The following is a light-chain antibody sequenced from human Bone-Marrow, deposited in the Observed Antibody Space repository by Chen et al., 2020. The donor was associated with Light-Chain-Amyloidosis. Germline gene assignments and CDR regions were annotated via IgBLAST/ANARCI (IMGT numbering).Light chain of an antibody. CDR2: DVS. Sequence: DIQMTQSPSSLSASVGDRVTITCQASQDIAKFLSWYQQRPGKAPNLLIYDVSNLHTGVPSRFSGNGSGTHFTLTISSLQPEDIATYYCQRYDGVPLFTFGPGIKVDLK. CDR1: QDIAKF. CDR3: QRYDGVPLFT. V-gene: IGKV1-33*01. J-gene: IGKJ3*01.